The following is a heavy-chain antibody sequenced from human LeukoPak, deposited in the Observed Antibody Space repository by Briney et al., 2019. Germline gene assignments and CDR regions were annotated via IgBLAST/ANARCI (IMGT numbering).Heavy chain of an antibody. CDR2: ISASGDTT. V-gene: IGHV3-23*01. CDR1: GFTFSSHV. Sequence: QSGGSLRLSCAPSGFTFSSHVMSWVRQAPGKVLDSVSDISASGDTTYYADSVKSRFTISRDNSKNTLDLQMSSLRVEDTAVYYCAKAADWLAADYIDYWGQGTLVTVSS. J-gene: IGHJ4*02. CDR3: AKAADWLAADYIDY. D-gene: IGHD3-9*01.